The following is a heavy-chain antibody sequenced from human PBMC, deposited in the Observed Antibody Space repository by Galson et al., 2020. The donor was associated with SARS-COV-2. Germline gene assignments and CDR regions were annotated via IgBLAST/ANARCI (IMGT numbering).Heavy chain of an antibody. V-gene: IGHV3-53*01. CDR3: ARDLGDYGMDV. CDR1: GFTVSSNY. J-gene: IGHJ6*02. D-gene: IGHD3-16*01. CDR2: IYSGGST. Sequence: GGSLRLSCAASGFTVSSNYMSWVRQAPGKGLEWVSVIYSGGSTYYADSVKGRFTISRDNSKNTPYLQMNSLRAEDTAVYYCARDLGDYGMDVWGQGTTVTVSS.